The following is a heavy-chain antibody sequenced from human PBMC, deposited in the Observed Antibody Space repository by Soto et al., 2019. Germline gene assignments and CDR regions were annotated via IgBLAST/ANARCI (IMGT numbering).Heavy chain of an antibody. CDR2: IYYSGST. D-gene: IGHD2-2*01. Sequence: SETLSLTCTVSGGSISSGGYYWSWIRQHPGKGLEWIGYIYYSGSTYYNPSLKSRVTISVDTSKNQFSLKLSSVTAADTAVYYCARESACSSTSCYAPFFDYWGQGTLVTVSS. CDR3: ARESACSSTSCYAPFFDY. V-gene: IGHV4-31*03. CDR1: GGSISSGGYY. J-gene: IGHJ4*02.